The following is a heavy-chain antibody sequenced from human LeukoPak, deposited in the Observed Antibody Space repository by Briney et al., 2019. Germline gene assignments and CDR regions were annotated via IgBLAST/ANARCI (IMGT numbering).Heavy chain of an antibody. CDR3: ARQFDY. CDR1: GGSITSGDYR. V-gene: IGHV4-39*01. CDR2: FYNRGSH. Sequence: SETLSLTCSVSGGSITSGDYRWGWNRQSPGKGLEGIGSFYNRGSHYYNPSLNSRVTISLDTYKNQFSLKLTSVTAADTAMYYCARQFDYWGPGTLVTVSS. J-gene: IGHJ4*02.